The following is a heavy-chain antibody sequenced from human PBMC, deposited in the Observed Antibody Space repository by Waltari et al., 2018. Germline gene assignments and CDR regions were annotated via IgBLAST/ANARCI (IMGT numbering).Heavy chain of an antibody. CDR2: IYSGGST. CDR3: ARPVGNET. CDR1: GVSVSGVY. V-gene: IGHV3-53*01. D-gene: IGHD1-26*01. Sequence: EVQLVESGGGLVQPGGSLRLSGAASGVSVSGVYMTWVRQAPGKGLQWVSIIYSGGSTYYADSVKGRFTISRDNSKNTVFLQMNSLRVDDTAVYYCARPVGNETWGQGTLVTVSS. J-gene: IGHJ5*02.